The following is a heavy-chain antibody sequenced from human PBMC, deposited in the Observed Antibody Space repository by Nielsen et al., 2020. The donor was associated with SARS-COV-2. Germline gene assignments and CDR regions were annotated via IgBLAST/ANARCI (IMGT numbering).Heavy chain of an antibody. V-gene: IGHV4-59*01. Sequence: GSLRLSCTVFGGSISNSYWNWIRQSPGKGLEWIGYIDNSGNTRYNPSLESRVTISVDASKSQFSLKLSSVTAADTAVYFCAGLGWQAAAMDVWGQGTAVTVSS. CDR2: IDNSGNT. D-gene: IGHD4-23*01. CDR3: AGLGWQAAAMDV. J-gene: IGHJ6*02. CDR1: GGSISNSY.